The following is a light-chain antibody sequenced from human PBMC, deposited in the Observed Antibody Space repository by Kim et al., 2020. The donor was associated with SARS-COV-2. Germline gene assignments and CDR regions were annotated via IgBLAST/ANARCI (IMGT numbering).Light chain of an antibody. J-gene: IGLJ2*01. Sequence: NFMLTQPHSVSESPGKTVTISCTRASGSIATNYVQWYQQRPGSAPRIVIYEDNQRPSGVPDRFSGSTDSSSNSASLTISGLKTEDEADYYCQSYDTNFYVIFGGGTQLTVL. CDR2: EDN. V-gene: IGLV6-57*03. CDR3: QSYDTNFYVI. CDR1: SGSIATNY.